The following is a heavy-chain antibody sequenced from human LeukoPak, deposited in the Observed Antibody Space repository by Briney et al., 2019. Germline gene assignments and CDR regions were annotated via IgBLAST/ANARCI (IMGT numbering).Heavy chain of an antibody. D-gene: IGHD1-1*01. CDR3: ARDGASIDDQYYGLDV. V-gene: IGHV3-21*06. Sequence: GGSLRLSCAASGFTFNSYTMNWFRQAPGKGLESVSSIRSNSRGINYADSVKGRFTISRDNDKNTVFLEMNSLRAEDTAVYYCARDGASIDDQYYGLDVWGQGTTVTVSS. CDR1: GFTFNSYT. J-gene: IGHJ6*02. CDR2: IRSNSRGI.